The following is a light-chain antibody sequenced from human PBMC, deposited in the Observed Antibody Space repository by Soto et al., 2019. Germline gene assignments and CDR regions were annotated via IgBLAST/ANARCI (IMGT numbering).Light chain of an antibody. V-gene: IGLV2-14*03. CDR3: SSYTISNTLV. CDR2: DVS. CDR1: SSDVGGYNY. J-gene: IGLJ2*01. Sequence: QSALTQPASVSGSPGQSITISCTGTSSDVGGYNYVSWYQQHPGKVPKLMIYDVSNRPSGVSNRFSGSKSGNMASLTISGLQAEDEADYYCSSYTISNTLVFGGGTKLTVL.